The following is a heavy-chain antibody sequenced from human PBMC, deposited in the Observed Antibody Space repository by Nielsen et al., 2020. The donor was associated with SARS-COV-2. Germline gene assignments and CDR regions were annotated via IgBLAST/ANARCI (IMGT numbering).Heavy chain of an antibody. J-gene: IGHJ3*02. Sequence: WVRQAPGQGLEWMGGIIPIFGTANYAQKFQGRVTITADESTSTAYMELSSLRSEDTAVYYCARDCLYYDILTGYYRFDICAFDIWGQGTMVTVSS. D-gene: IGHD3-9*01. CDR3: ARDCLYYDILTGYYRFDICAFDI. V-gene: IGHV1-69*01. CDR2: IIPIFGTA.